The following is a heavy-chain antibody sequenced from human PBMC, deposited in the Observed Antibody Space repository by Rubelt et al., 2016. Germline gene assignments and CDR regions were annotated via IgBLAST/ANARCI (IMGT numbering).Heavy chain of an antibody. V-gene: IGHV4-34*01. CDR3: ARAGDLALVDY. J-gene: IGHJ4*02. D-gene: IGHD3-10*01. Sequence: QVQLQQWGAGLLKPSETLSLTCAVYGGYFSGYYWSWIRQPPGKGLEWIGESNHSGSTNYNPSLKSRVTISVDTSKNQFSLELSSVTGAYTALYCCARAGDLALVDYWGQGTLVTVSS. CDR2: SNHSGST. CDR1: GGYFSGYY.